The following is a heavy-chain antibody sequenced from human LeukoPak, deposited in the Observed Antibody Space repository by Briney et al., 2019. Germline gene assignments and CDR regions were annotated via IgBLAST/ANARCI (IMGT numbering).Heavy chain of an antibody. V-gene: IGHV4-59*12. CDR2: ISYSGST. CDR1: GGSISTYY. D-gene: IGHD3-22*01. CDR3: ARRIVVAGGDWFDP. J-gene: IGHJ5*02. Sequence: SETLSLTCSVSGGSISTYYWGWIRQPPGRVLEWIGYISYSGSTNYNPSLKNRVTISIDTSKSQFSLNLNSVTAADTAVYYCARRIVVAGGDWFDPWGQGTLVTVSS.